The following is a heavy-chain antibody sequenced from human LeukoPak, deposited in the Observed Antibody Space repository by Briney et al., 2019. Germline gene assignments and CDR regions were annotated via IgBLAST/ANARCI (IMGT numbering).Heavy chain of an antibody. Sequence: SETLSLTCGVSGGSIDITNYWSWVRQAPGKGLEWIGEISHSGTTNYNPSLRSRVAMSLDRANNQFSLSLTSVTAADTAVYYCATGETGSTLGGYWGQGTLVTVSS. CDR2: ISHSGTT. CDR1: GGSIDITNY. CDR3: ATGETGSTLGGY. V-gene: IGHV4-4*02. D-gene: IGHD1-1*01. J-gene: IGHJ4*02.